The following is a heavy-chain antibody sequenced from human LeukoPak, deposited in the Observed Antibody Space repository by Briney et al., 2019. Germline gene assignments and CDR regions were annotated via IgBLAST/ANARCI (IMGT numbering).Heavy chain of an antibody. CDR1: GGTINDYA. CDR3: ATPPPGYSFSNHYYYMDV. D-gene: IGHD1-1*01. J-gene: IGHJ6*03. Sequence: ASVKVSCKPSGGTINDYAVYWVRQAPGQGLEWMARIIPIFGTVNYAQNFQDRLTISADQSTNTAHMELSSLKYEDTAIYYCATPPPGYSFSNHYYYMDVWGKATTVTVSS. V-gene: IGHV1-69*15. CDR2: IIPIFGTV.